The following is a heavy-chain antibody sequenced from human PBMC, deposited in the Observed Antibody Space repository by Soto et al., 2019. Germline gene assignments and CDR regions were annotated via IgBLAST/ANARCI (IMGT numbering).Heavy chain of an antibody. D-gene: IGHD1-1*01. Sequence: QVQLQQWGAGLLKPSETLSLTCAVYGGSVSSGSYYWSWIRQPPGKGLEWIGEMSHSGGSHFNPSRKRRVTISVDTSKNQFSLKMSSVTAADPALYYCARVERGTATTVVDAFDIWGPGTMVTVSS. CDR1: GGSVSSGSYY. CDR2: MSHSGGS. CDR3: ARVERGTATTVVDAFDI. V-gene: IGHV4-34*01. J-gene: IGHJ3*02.